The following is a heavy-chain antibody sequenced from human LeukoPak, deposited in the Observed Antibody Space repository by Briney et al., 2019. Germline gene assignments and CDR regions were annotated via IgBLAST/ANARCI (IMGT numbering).Heavy chain of an antibody. CDR3: ARGGWGSYRYNDY. J-gene: IGHJ4*02. Sequence: SETLSLTCAVYGGSFSGYYWSWIRQPPGKGLEWIGEINHSGSTNYNPSLKSRVTISVDTSKNQFSLKLSSVTAADTAVYYCARGGWGSYRYNDYWGQGTLVTVSS. D-gene: IGHD3-16*02. CDR1: GGSFSGYY. V-gene: IGHV4-34*01. CDR2: INHSGST.